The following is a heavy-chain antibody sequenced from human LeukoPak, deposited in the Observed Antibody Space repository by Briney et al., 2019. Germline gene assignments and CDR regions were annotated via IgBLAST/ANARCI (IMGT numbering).Heavy chain of an antibody. V-gene: IGHV1-69*13. Sequence: ASVTVSFTSSVGTFSIYAISWVRQAPGQGLEWMGGIIPIFGTANYAQKFQGRVTITADESTSTAYMELSSLRSEDTAVYYCARVGYSSSWRYNWFDPWGQGTLVTVSS. D-gene: IGHD6-13*01. CDR1: VGTFSIYA. CDR2: IIPIFGTA. CDR3: ARVGYSSSWRYNWFDP. J-gene: IGHJ5*02.